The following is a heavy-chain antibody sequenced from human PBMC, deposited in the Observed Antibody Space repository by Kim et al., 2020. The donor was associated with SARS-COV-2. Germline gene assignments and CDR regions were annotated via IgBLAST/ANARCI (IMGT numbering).Heavy chain of an antibody. CDR2: ISYDGSNK. CDR3: ARDRPRNPTAGTLGFFD. CDR1: GFTFTSDG. Sequence: GGSLRLSCEASGFTFTSDGMHWVRQAPGKGLEWVAVISYDGSNKFYADSVKGRFTISRDNSKNTLYLQLNSLRAEDTAVYYCARDRPRNPTAGTLGFFD. D-gene: IGHD6-13*01. V-gene: IGHV3-33*05. J-gene: IGHJ4*01.